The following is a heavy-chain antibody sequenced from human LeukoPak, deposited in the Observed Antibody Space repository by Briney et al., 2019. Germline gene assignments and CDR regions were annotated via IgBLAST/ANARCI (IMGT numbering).Heavy chain of an antibody. J-gene: IGHJ6*03. CDR3: ARAGMSMDV. V-gene: IGHV1-2*02. Sequence: GASVKVPCKASGYTFIGYYMHWVRQAPGQGLEWLGWINPNSGVTNSAQKFQGRVTMTRDTSISTAYMELSRLRSDDTAVYYCARAGMSMDVWGKGTTVTVSS. CDR1: GYTFIGYY. CDR2: INPNSGVT.